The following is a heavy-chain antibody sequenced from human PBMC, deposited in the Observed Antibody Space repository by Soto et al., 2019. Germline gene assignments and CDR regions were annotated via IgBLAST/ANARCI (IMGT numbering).Heavy chain of an antibody. Sequence: GGSLRLSCAASGFTFSDYYMSWIRQAPGKGLEWVSYISSSGSTIYYADSVKGRFTISRDNAKNSLYLQMNSLRAEGTAVYYCARASPIAVADHFDYWGQGTLVTVSS. J-gene: IGHJ4*02. CDR2: ISSSGSTI. D-gene: IGHD6-19*01. V-gene: IGHV3-11*01. CDR3: ARASPIAVADHFDY. CDR1: GFTFSDYY.